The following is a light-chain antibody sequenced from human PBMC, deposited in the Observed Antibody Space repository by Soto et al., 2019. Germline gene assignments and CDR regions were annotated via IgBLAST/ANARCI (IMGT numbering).Light chain of an antibody. CDR3: QSSHTSLSGSGV. V-gene: IGLV1-40*01. J-gene: IGLJ1*01. CDR1: SSNIGAGYD. Sequence: QSVLTQPPSVSGAPGQRVTISCTGSSSNIGAGYDIHWYQQLPGTAPKLLIYRNNNRPSGVPDRFSGSKSGTSASLAITGLQAEDQADYYRQSSHTSLSGSGVFGTGTKLTVL. CDR2: RNN.